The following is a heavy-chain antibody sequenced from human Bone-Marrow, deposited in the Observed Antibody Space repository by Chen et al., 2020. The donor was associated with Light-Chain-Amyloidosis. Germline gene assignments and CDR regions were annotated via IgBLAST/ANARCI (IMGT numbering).Heavy chain of an antibody. CDR1: GYTFPNYW. J-gene: IGHJ4*02. CDR3: ARRRDGYNVDY. Sequence: EVQLEQSGPEVKKPGESLKISCKGSGYTFPNYWIGWVRQMPGKGLEWMGLIYPDDSDARYSPSFEGQVTISADKSITTAYLQWRSLKASDTAMYYCARRRDGYNVDYWGQGTLVTVSS. D-gene: IGHD5-12*01. CDR2: IYPDDSDA. V-gene: IGHV5-51*01.